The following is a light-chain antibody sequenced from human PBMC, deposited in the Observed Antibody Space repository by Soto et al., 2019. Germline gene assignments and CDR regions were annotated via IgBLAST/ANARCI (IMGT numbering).Light chain of an antibody. Sequence: EIALTQSPGTLSLSPGERVTLSCRASQSVSSRHLAWYQQKPGQAPRLLISGASTRATGIPDRFSGSGSGTDFTLTISRLEPEDFAVYYCQQYGSSPRVTFGGGTKVEIK. V-gene: IGKV3-20*01. J-gene: IGKJ4*01. CDR2: GAS. CDR1: QSVSSRH. CDR3: QQYGSSPRVT.